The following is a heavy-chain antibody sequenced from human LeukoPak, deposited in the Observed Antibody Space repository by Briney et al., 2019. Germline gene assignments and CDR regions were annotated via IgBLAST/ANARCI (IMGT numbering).Heavy chain of an antibody. J-gene: IGHJ4*02. V-gene: IGHV4-39*01. CDR3: ARIAAAGLFFDY. D-gene: IGHD6-13*01. CDR1: GGSISSSSYY. Sequence: KPSETLSLTCTASGGSISSSSYYWGWIRQPPGKGLEWIGSIYYSGSTYYNPSLKSRVTISVDTSKNQFSLKLSSVTAADTAVYYCARIAAAGLFFDYWGQGTLVTVSS. CDR2: IYYSGST.